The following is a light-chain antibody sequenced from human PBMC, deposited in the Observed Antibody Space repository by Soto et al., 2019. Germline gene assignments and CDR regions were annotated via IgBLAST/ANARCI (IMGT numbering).Light chain of an antibody. CDR1: QSISSY. CDR3: QQSYSAPVT. J-gene: IGKJ2*01. V-gene: IGKV1-39*01. CDR2: AAS. Sequence: DIQMTQSPSSLSASIGDRVTITCRASQSISSYLNWFLQKPGEAPKLLIQAASSLQSGVPSRFSGSGSGTDFTLTINSLQPEDFAVYYCQQSYSAPVTFGQGTKL.